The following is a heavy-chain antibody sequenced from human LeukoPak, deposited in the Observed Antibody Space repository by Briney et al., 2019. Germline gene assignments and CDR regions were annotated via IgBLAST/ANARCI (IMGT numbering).Heavy chain of an antibody. V-gene: IGHV4-39*01. D-gene: IGHD6-19*01. CDR3: ARTQPGYSSGGFDY. CDR1: GGFISSGTYY. Sequence: KPSETLSLTCTVSGGFISSGTYYWGWIRQPPGKGLEWIGSIYYSGSTYYNPSLKSRVTISVDTSKNQFSLKLSSVTAADTTVFYCARTQPGYSSGGFDYWGQGTLVTVSS. J-gene: IGHJ4*02. CDR2: IYYSGST.